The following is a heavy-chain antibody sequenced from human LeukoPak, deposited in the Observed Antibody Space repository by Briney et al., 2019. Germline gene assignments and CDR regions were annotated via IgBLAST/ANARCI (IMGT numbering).Heavy chain of an antibody. CDR2: IGGYSGHT. V-gene: IGHV1-18*01. Sequence: GASVKVSCTASGYSFTDYSINWVRLAPGQGLEWIGWIGGYSGHTQYAEKFQGGVIMATNTSTKTAYMELTNLRSDDTAVYYCARPANLYYSADAFALWGQGTLVTVSS. J-gene: IGHJ3*01. D-gene: IGHD2/OR15-2a*01. CDR1: GYSFTDYS. CDR3: ARPANLYYSADAFAL.